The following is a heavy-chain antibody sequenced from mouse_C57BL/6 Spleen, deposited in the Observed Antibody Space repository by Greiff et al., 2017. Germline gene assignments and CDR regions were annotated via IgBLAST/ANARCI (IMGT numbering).Heavy chain of an antibody. CDR1: GFTFSSYG. J-gene: IGHJ3*01. V-gene: IGHV5-6*02. Sequence: DVMLVESGGDLVKPGGSLKLSCAASGFTFSSYGMSWVRQTPDKRLEWVANISSGGSYTYYPDSVKGRFTISRDNAKNTLYLQMSSLNSEDTAMYFCASHGIYSNYDAWFAYWGQGTLVTVSA. CDR3: ASHGIYSNYDAWFAY. CDR2: ISSGGSYT. D-gene: IGHD2-5*01.